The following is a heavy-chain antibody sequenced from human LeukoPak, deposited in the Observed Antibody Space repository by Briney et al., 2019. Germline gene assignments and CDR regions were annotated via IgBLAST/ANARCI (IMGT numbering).Heavy chain of an antibody. V-gene: IGHV1-24*01. J-gene: IGHJ4*02. Sequence: ASVKVSCKVSGYTLTELSMHWVRQAPGKGLEWRGGFDPEDGETIYAQKFQGRVTMTEDTSTDTAYMELSSLRSEDTAVYYCATAPLRPLGSSLQYYFDYWGQGTLVTVSS. CDR2: FDPEDGET. D-gene: IGHD5-24*01. CDR3: ATAPLRPLGSSLQYYFDY. CDR1: GYTLTELS.